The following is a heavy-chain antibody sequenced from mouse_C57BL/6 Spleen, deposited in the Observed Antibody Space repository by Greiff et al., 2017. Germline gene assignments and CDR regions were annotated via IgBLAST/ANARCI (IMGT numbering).Heavy chain of an antibody. Sequence: VKLMESGAELVKPGASVKMSCKASGYTFTSYWITWVKQRPGQGLEWIGDIYPGSGSTNYNEKFKSKATLTVDTSSSTAYMQLSSLTSEDSAVYYCAVYYGYDGYYFDYWGQGTTLTVSS. CDR1: GYTFTSYW. J-gene: IGHJ2*01. CDR2: IYPGSGST. D-gene: IGHD2-2*01. V-gene: IGHV1-55*01. CDR3: AVYYGYDGYYFDY.